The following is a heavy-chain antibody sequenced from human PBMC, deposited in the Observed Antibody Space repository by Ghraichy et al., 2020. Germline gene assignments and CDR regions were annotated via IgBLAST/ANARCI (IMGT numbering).Heavy chain of an antibody. D-gene: IGHD1-26*01. CDR3: ASEEWELLDAFDI. J-gene: IGHJ3*02. CDR2: ISSSGSTI. CDR1: GFTFSSYE. Sequence: GGSLRLSCAASGFTFSSYEMNWVRQAPGKGLEWVSYISSSGSTIYYADSVKGRFTISRDNAKNSLYLQMNSLRAEDTAVYYCASEEWELLDAFDIWGQGTMVTVSS. V-gene: IGHV3-48*03.